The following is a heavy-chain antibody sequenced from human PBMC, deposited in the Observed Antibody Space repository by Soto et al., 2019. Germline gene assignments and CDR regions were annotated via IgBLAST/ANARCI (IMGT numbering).Heavy chain of an antibody. J-gene: IGHJ4*02. V-gene: IGHV3-30-3*01. CDR1: GFTFSSYA. D-gene: IGHD1-26*01. CDR3: AIDNWAPWELQPIYYFDY. Sequence: QVQLVESGGGVVQPGRSLRLSCAASGFTFSSYAMHWVRQAPGKGLECVAVISYDGSNKYYADSVKGRFTISRDNSKNTLYMQMNSLRAEDTAVYYCAIDNWAPWELQPIYYFDYWGQGTLVTVAS. CDR2: ISYDGSNK.